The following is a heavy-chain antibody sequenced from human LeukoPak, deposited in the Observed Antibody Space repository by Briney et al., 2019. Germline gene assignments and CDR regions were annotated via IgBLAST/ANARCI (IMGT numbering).Heavy chain of an antibody. Sequence: PSETLSVTCAVYGGSFSDYNWTWIRQPPGQGLEWIGEIGHNGTTNYNPSLKGRVTISLDTSKNQFSLKLTSVTAADTAVYYCARPSGGTPFKRFDYWGEGTLVTVSS. CDR1: GGSFSDYN. CDR3: ARPSGGTPFKRFDY. V-gene: IGHV4-34*01. D-gene: IGHD1-14*01. CDR2: IGHNGTT. J-gene: IGHJ4*02.